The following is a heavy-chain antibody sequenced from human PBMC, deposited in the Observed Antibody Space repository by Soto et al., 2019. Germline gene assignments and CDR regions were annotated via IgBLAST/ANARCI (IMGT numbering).Heavy chain of an antibody. J-gene: IGHJ4*02. CDR2: IYYSGST. D-gene: IGHD6-13*01. Sequence: TLSLTCTVSGGSISSGDYYWSWIRQPPGKGLEWIGYIYYSGSTYYNPSLKSRVTISVDTSKNQFSLKLSSVTAADTAVYYCARAMSSSWSRYYFDYWGQGTLVTVSS. V-gene: IGHV4-30-4*01. CDR1: GGSISSGDYY. CDR3: ARAMSSSWSRYYFDY.